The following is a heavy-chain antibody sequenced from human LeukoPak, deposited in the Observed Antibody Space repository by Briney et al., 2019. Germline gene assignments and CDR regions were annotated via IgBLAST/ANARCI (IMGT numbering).Heavy chain of an antibody. V-gene: IGHV3-66*02. Sequence: GGSLRLSCAASGFTVSSNYMSWVRQAPGKGLEWDSVIYSGGSTYYADSVKGRFTISRDNSKNTLYLQMNSLRAEDTAVYYCARESIFGVVTVWGQGTLVTVSS. CDR2: IYSGGST. D-gene: IGHD3-3*01. CDR3: ARESIFGVVTV. CDR1: GFTVSSNY. J-gene: IGHJ4*02.